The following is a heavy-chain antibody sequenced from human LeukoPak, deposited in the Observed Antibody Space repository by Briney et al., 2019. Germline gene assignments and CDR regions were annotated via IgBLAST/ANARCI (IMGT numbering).Heavy chain of an antibody. CDR2: IGGSGGST. CDR1: GFTFSSYG. V-gene: IGHV3-23*01. D-gene: IGHD2-15*01. CDR3: AKDPPVVVVAVLPDY. Sequence: AGGSLRLSCAASGFTFSSYGMSWVRQAPGKGLEWVSAIGGSGGSTYYADSVKGRFTISRDNSKNTLYLQMNSLRAEDTAVYYCAKDPPVVVVAVLPDYWGQGTLVTVSS. J-gene: IGHJ4*02.